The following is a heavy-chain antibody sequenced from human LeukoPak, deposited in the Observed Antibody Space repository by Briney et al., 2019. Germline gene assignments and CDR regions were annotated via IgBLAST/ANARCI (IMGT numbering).Heavy chain of an antibody. Sequence: ASVKVSCKASGYTFTSYAMNWVRQAPGQGLEWMGWINPHTGGTNYAQRFQGRVTMTRDTSITTAYMDLSRLRSDDTAVYYCARKPGGDYGGNLDYWGQGTLVTVSS. V-gene: IGHV1-2*02. CDR2: INPHTGGT. CDR1: GYTFTSYA. J-gene: IGHJ4*02. CDR3: ARKPGGDYGGNLDY. D-gene: IGHD4-23*01.